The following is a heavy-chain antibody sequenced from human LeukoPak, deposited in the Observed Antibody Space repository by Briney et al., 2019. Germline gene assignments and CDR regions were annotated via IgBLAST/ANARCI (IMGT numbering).Heavy chain of an antibody. CDR1: GFTFRSYD. D-gene: IGHD6-13*01. CDR2: IGTADDT. J-gene: IGHJ4*02. CDR3: ARVAAAGKGFDY. Sequence: GGSLRLSCAASGFTFRSYDIHWVRQTTGKGLEWVSAIGTADDTYYSGSVKGRFTISRENAKNSLYLQMNSLRAGDTAVYYCARVAAAGKGFDYWGQGTLVTVSS. V-gene: IGHV3-13*01.